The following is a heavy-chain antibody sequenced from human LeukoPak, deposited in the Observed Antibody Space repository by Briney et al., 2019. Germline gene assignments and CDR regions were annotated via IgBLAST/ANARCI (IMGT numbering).Heavy chain of an antibody. Sequence: GASVKVSCKVSGYSLTEFSMHWVRQAPGKGLEWMGGFHPEDGETIYARKFRGRVTMTEDTSTDTAYMELSSLRSEDTAVYYCATEDLARSVYYDSSVKKDGFEIWGQGTMVTVSS. V-gene: IGHV1-24*01. J-gene: IGHJ3*02. CDR3: ATEDLARSVYYDSSVKKDGFEI. CDR2: FHPEDGET. D-gene: IGHD3-22*01. CDR1: GYSLTEFS.